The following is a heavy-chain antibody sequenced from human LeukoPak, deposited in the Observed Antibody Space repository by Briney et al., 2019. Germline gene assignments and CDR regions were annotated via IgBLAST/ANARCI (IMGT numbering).Heavy chain of an antibody. CDR1: GGSISSGGYY. Sequence: SETLSLTCTVSGGSISSGGYYWSWIRQPPGKGLEWIGYIYHSGSTYYNPSLKSRVTISVDRSKNQFSLKLSSVTAADTAVYYCARVVSAYYDILTGYYSAPGYYYYYMDVWGKGTTVTVSS. J-gene: IGHJ6*03. D-gene: IGHD3-9*01. CDR3: ARVVSAYYDILTGYYSAPGYYYYYMDV. V-gene: IGHV4-30-2*01. CDR2: IYHSGST.